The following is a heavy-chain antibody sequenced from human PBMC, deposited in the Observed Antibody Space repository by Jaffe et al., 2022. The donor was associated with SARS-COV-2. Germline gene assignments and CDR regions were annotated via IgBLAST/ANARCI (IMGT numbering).Heavy chain of an antibody. V-gene: IGHV2-5*02. Sequence: QIALRESGPTLVQPTQTLTLTCTFSGFSLATGGVAVGWIRQPPGKALEWLAVIYWDNDRKFSSSLRSRLSITKDTSKNQVVLTLTNVGPEDTAIYYCGYGGGSWYSNWFDPWGPGTLVTVSS. CDR1: GFSLATGGVA. CDR3: GYGGGSWYSNWFDP. CDR2: IYWDNDR. D-gene: IGHD4-17*01. J-gene: IGHJ5*02.